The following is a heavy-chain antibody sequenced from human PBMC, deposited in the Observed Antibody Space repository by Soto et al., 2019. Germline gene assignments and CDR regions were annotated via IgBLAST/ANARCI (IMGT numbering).Heavy chain of an antibody. CDR2: IVPIVDTA. V-gene: IGHV1-69*13. CDR1: GGTFSSYA. CDR3: ARDDSGYSGSYYIDYFND. D-gene: IGHD1-26*01. J-gene: IGHJ4*02. Sequence: GASVKVSCKTSGGTFSSYAISWVRQAPGQGLEWMGGIVPIVDTATYAQKFQGRVTITADESTSTAYMELSSLRSEDTAIYYCARDDSGYSGSYYIDYFNDWGQGALVTVSS.